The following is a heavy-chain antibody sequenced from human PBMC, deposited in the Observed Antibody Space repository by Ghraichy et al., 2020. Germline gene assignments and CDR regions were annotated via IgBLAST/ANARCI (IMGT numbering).Heavy chain of an antibody. CDR1: GFTFSSHA. CDR3: AKDFETGRVQYFDS. V-gene: IGHV3-23*01. D-gene: IGHD3-9*01. Sequence: SCAASGFTFSSHAMTWVRQAPGEGLEWVASISANSVSAYHADSVEGRFTISRDNSKNTLYLQMNSLRAEDTAIYYCAKDFETGRVQYFDSWGQGTLVTVSS. CDR2: ISANSVSA. J-gene: IGHJ4*02.